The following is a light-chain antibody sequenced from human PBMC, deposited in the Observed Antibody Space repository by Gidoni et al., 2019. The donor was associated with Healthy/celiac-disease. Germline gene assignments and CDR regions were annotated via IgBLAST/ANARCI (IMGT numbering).Light chain of an antibody. J-gene: IGKJ1*01. CDR1: QSIDSY. CDR2: AAS. CDR3: QQSYSSVWT. V-gene: IGKV1-39*01. Sequence: DIQMTQSPSSLSASIGDRVTITCRASQSIDSYLNWYQQKPGKAPKLLIYAASSLQSGVPSRFSGSGSGTDFTLTISSLQPEDFATYYCQQSYSSVWTFGQXTKVEIK.